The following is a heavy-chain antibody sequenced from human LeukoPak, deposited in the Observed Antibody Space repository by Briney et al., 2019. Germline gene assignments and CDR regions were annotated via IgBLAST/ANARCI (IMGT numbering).Heavy chain of an antibody. CDR3: ARLLRHIVVVPAAMPKRGYFDY. CDR2: INHSGST. D-gene: IGHD2-2*01. CDR1: GGSISSSSYY. Sequence: SETLSLTCTVSGGSISSSSYYWSWIRQPPGKGLEWIGEINHSGSTNYNPSLKSRVTISVDTSKNQFSLKLSSVTAADTAVYYCARLLRHIVVVPAAMPKRGYFDYWGQGTLVTVSS. J-gene: IGHJ4*02. V-gene: IGHV4-39*07.